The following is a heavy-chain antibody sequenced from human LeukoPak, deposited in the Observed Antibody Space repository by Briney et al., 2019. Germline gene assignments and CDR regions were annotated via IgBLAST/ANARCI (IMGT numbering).Heavy chain of an antibody. CDR2: ISGSGGST. CDR1: GFSFSSYA. Sequence: PGGSLRLACAPSGFSFSSYAMSSVRPAPGKGLEWVSAISGSGGSTYYAHSVKGRFTISRDNSKNPQYLQMNSLRAEDTAVYYCAKAHDFWSGANLNWFDPWGQGTLVTVSS. J-gene: IGHJ5*02. V-gene: IGHV3-23*01. D-gene: IGHD3-3*01. CDR3: AKAHDFWSGANLNWFDP.